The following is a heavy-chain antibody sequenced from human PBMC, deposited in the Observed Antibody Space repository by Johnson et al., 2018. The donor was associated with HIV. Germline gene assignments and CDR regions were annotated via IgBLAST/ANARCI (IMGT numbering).Heavy chain of an antibody. D-gene: IGHD6-6*01. Sequence: VYLVESGGGLVQPGGSLRLSCAASGFTVSSNYMSWVRQAPGKGLEWVSLIYSGSSTYHVDSMKGRFTISRDNSKNTLFLQMNSLRAEDTAVYYCARSFRTIAARPDAFDIWGQGTMVTVSS. CDR3: ARSFRTIAARPDAFDI. CDR1: GFTVSSNY. CDR2: IYSGSST. V-gene: IGHV3-66*02. J-gene: IGHJ3*02.